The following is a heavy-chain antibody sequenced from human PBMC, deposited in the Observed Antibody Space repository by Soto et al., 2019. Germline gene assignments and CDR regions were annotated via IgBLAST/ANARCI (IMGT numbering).Heavy chain of an antibody. CDR3: ARVVPGAEAWFGP. J-gene: IGHJ5*02. CDR1: GYTFSNYG. V-gene: IGHV1-18*03. Sequence: ASVKVSCKTSGYTFSNYGITWVRQAPGQPLGWLGWISLYSDGTNYAQKFQGRVSMTTDTSTTTAYMELRSLRSDDMAVYYCARVVPGAEAWFGPWGQGTLVTVSS. D-gene: IGHD2-2*01. CDR2: ISLYSDGT.